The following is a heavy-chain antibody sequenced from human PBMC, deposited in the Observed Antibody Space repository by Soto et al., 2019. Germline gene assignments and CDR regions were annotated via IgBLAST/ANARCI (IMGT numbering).Heavy chain of an antibody. CDR1: GFTFSGYA. J-gene: IGHJ4*02. V-gene: IGHV3-23*01. D-gene: IGHD1-7*01. CDR3: AKDSPVSRNYQGLDY. CDR2: LTPGGETT. Sequence: PGGSLRLSCAASGFTFSGYAMTWVRQAPGKGLEWVSALTPGGETTYHIDSVKGRFTISRDNAKNTLYLQINSLTDANTAVYYWAKDSPVSRNYQGLDYWGKGTRVTVSS.